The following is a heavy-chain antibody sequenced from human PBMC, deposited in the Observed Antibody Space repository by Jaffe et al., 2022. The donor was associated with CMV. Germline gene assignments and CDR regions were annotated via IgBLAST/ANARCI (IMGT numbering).Heavy chain of an antibody. V-gene: IGHV3-9*01. CDR3: AKGRSVRGDLYGMDV. Sequence: EVQLVESGGGLVQPGRSLRLSCAASGFSIDDYAMHWVRQAPGKGLEWVSGISWNSGSIGYADSVKGRFTISRDNAKNSLYLQMNSLRAEDTALYYCAKGRSVRGDLYGMDVWGQGTTVTVSS. CDR2: ISWNSGSI. J-gene: IGHJ6*02. CDR1: GFSIDDYA. D-gene: IGHD3-10*01.